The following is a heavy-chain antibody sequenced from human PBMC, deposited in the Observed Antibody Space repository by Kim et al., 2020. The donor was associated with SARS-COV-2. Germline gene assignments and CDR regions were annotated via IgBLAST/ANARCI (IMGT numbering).Heavy chain of an antibody. D-gene: IGHD3-16*01. Sequence: SETLSLTCTVSGGSISSYYWSWIRQPPGKGLEWIGYIYYSGSTNYNPSLKSRVTISVDTSKNQFSLKLSSVTAADTAVYYCARDLRWGWGTDVWGQGTTVTVSS. J-gene: IGHJ6*02. CDR1: GGSISSYY. CDR3: ARDLRWGWGTDV. CDR2: IYYSGST. V-gene: IGHV4-59*13.